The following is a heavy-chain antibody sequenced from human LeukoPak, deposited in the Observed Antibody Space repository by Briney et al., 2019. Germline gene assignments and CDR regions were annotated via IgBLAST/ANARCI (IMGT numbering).Heavy chain of an antibody. V-gene: IGHV3-64*01. Sequence: PGGSLRLSCAASGFTFNSYAMQWVRQAPGKGLEYVSGISNDGDSTYYATSVKGRFIISRDNSKNMLYLQMGSLRAEDMAVYYCARADCSSSSCYTVAYWGQGTLVTVSS. CDR1: GFTFNSYA. CDR3: ARADCSSSSCYTVAY. J-gene: IGHJ4*02. CDR2: ISNDGDST. D-gene: IGHD2-2*02.